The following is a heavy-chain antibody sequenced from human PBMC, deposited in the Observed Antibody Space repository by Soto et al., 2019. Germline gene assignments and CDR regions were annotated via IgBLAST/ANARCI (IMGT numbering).Heavy chain of an antibody. CDR3: ARGDIVLVPASEGNWFDP. V-gene: IGHV1-46*01. Sequence: GASVKVSCKASAYSFTTYHIHWVRQAPGQGLEWMGLINPDAGATNYAQRFQGRLRLTRDTSTSTVYMELRSLRFDDTAAYYCARGDIVLVPASEGNWFDPWGQGTLVTVSS. CDR1: AYSFTTYH. CDR2: INPDAGAT. J-gene: IGHJ5*02. D-gene: IGHD2-2*01.